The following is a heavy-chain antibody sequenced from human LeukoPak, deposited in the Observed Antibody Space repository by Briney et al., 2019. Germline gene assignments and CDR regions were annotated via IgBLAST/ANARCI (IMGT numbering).Heavy chain of an antibody. V-gene: IGHV3-23*01. Sequence: GGSLRLSCAASGFTLSSYAMSWVRQAPGKGLEWVSAISDSGNTYHADSVKGRFTIPRDSSKNTLFLQMNRLRPEDAAVYYCAKAPVTTCRGAYCYPFDYWGQGTLVTVSS. CDR2: ISDSGNT. J-gene: IGHJ4*02. D-gene: IGHD2-21*01. CDR1: GFTLSSYA. CDR3: AKAPVTTCRGAYCYPFDY.